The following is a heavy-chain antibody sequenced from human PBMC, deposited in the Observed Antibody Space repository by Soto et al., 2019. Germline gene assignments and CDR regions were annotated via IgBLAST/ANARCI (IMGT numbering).Heavy chain of an antibody. D-gene: IGHD4-17*01. CDR2: VYYSGST. V-gene: IGHV4-59*08. J-gene: IGHJ4*02. Sequence: QVQLQESGPGLVKPSETLSLTCTVSGGSISSYYWSWIRQPPGKGLEWIGYVYYSGSTNYNPSLKNRVTIAVDTPKTQSTLKISSVTAADTAVYYCAGHYGPGFDYWGQGTLVTVSS. CDR1: GGSISSYY. CDR3: AGHYGPGFDY.